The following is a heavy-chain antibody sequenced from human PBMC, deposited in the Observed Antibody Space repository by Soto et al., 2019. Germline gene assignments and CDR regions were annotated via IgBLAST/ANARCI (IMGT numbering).Heavy chain of an antibody. CDR1: GFTFSNYD. V-gene: IGHV3-30*18. J-gene: IGHJ4*02. CDR3: AKGELINPHLFEY. CDR2: ISYDGSKK. D-gene: IGHD1-26*01. Sequence: QVQLVESGGGVVQPGRSLRLSCAASGFTFSNYDMHWVRQAPGKGLEWVAVISYDGSKKNYGDSVKGRFTISRDNYKNTLYLQMNSLRDEDSAVYYCAKGELINPHLFEYWGQGTLVTVSS.